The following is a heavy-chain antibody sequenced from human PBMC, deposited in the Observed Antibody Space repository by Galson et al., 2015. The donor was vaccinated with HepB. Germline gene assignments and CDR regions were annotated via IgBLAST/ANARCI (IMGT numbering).Heavy chain of an antibody. D-gene: IGHD4-23*01. Sequence: SLRLSCAASGFTFGQDGMSWVRQAPGKGLEWVSVISGSGDYINYADSVRGRFTISRDNSRSTLYLHMNSLRVEDTSIYYCARDHGGHRADYFEHWGQGTLVTVSS. CDR1: GFTFGQDG. J-gene: IGHJ4*02. CDR3: ARDHGGHRADYFEH. V-gene: IGHV3-23*01. CDR2: ISGSGDYI.